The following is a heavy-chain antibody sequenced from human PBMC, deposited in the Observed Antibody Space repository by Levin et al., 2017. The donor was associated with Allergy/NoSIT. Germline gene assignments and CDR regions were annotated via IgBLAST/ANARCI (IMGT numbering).Heavy chain of an antibody. V-gene: IGHV3-48*02. CDR2: ISGSSSTI. CDR3: ARAFYNWNYVGYFDY. J-gene: IGHJ4*02. Sequence: GESLKISCAASGFTFSSDSMNWVRQAPGKGLEWVSYISGSSSTIYYADSVKGRFTISRDNAKNSLYLQMNSLRDEDTAVYSCARAFYNWNYVGYFDYWGQGTLVTVSS. D-gene: IGHD1-7*01. CDR1: GFTFSSDS.